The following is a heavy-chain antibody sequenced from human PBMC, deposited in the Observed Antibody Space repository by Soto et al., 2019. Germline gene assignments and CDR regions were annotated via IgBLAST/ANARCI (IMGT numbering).Heavy chain of an antibody. V-gene: IGHV3-30*01. CDR1: GFTFSSFA. CDR2: TSYDGSNT. J-gene: IGHJ6*02. Sequence: QVQLVECGGGVGQPGRSLRLSCAASGFTFSSFAMHWVRQAPGKGLEWVAVTSYDGSNTYYADSVKGRFTISRDNSKNTLYLQMNSLRAEDTAVYYCARDGNSGYDWDYYYGMDVWGQGTTVTVSS. D-gene: IGHD5-12*01. CDR3: ARDGNSGYDWDYYYGMDV.